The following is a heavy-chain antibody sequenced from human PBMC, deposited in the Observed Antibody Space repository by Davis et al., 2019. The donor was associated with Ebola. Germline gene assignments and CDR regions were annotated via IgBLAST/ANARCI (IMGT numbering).Heavy chain of an antibody. CDR1: GFTFTSSA. J-gene: IGHJ4*02. CDR2: IVVGSGNT. V-gene: IGHV1-58*02. CDR3: ARDADLWSGFYDY. D-gene: IGHD3-3*01. Sequence: SVKVSCKASGFTFTSSAMQWVRQARGQRLEWIGWIVVGSGNTNYAQKFQERVTITRDMSTSTAFLELTRLRSDDTAVYYCARDADLWSGFYDYWGQGTLVTVSS.